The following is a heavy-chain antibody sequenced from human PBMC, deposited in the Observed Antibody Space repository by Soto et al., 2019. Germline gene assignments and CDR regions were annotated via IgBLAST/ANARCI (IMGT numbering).Heavy chain of an antibody. CDR2: YHSGGST. Sequence: QVQLQESGSGLVKPSQSLSLTCTVSGVSLNTADTWWSWIRQSPGKGLGFIGCYHSGGSTYYDASFRSRVIISADASNRQFSLKLSSVTVADTAVYFCVRSRQMESGNDYGLDVWGQGTTVTVSS. CDR1: GVSLNTADTW. CDR3: VRSRQMESGNDYGLDV. D-gene: IGHD1-1*01. J-gene: IGHJ6*02. V-gene: IGHV4-30-4*01.